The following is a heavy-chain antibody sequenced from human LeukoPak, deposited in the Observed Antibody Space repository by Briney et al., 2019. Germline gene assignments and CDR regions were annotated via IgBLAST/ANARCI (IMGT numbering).Heavy chain of an antibody. V-gene: IGHV4-30-4*07. J-gene: IGHJ5*02. CDR2: IYYIGNT. CDR1: GVSISNGGYS. Sequence: SETLSLTCAVSGVSISNGGYSWSWIRQPPGKGLEWIGYIYYIGNTYYNPSLKSRVTISVDTSKNQFSLKLSSVTAADTALYYCARVAPGPGPTFWFDLWGQGTLVTVSS. CDR3: ARVAPGPGPTFWFDL.